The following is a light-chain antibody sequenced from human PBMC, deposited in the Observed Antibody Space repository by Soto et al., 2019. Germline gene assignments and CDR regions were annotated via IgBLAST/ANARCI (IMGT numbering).Light chain of an antibody. V-gene: IGKV1-39*01. CDR2: AAS. CDR1: QTISRA. Sequence: DIQMTQSTSSLSASVGYRVTITCRASQTISRALNWYQQKPGKAPKLLIYAASNLQSGVPSRFSGSGSGTDFILTISSLQPEDFATYYCQQSYSDPTFGGGTKVDIK. J-gene: IGKJ4*01. CDR3: QQSYSDPT.